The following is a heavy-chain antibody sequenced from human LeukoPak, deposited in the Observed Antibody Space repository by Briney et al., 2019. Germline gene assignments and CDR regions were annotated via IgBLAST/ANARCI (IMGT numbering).Heavy chain of an antibody. CDR3: ARDGSGYDRFDY. J-gene: IGHJ4*02. CDR1: GGSISSGDYY. Sequence: PSETLSLTCTVSGGSISSGDYYWSWIRQPPGKGLEWIGYIYYSGSTYYNPSLKSRVTISVDTSKNQFSLNLNSVTAADTAVYYCARDGSGYDRFDYWGQGTLVTVSS. CDR2: IYYSGST. D-gene: IGHD5-12*01. V-gene: IGHV4-30-4*01.